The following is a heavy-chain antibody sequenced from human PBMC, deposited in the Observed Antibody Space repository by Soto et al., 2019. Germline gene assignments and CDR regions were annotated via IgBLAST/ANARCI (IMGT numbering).Heavy chain of an antibody. J-gene: IGHJ6*02. V-gene: IGHV3-23*01. CDR1: GFTFSSYA. CDR2: ISGSGGST. CDR3: ATQNSNSPYYYGMDV. D-gene: IGHD4-4*01. Sequence: GGSLRLSCAASGFTFSSYAMSWVRQAPGKGLEWVSAISGSGGSTYYADSVKGRFTISRDNSKNTLYLQMNSLRAEDTAVYYCATQNSNSPYYYGMDVWGQGXTVTVYS.